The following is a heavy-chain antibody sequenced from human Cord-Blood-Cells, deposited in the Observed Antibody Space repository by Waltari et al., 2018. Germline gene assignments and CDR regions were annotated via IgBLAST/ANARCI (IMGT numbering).Heavy chain of an antibody. CDR3: ARGLPYYYDSSGSRWFDP. J-gene: IGHJ5*02. CDR1: GGSFSGYY. V-gene: IGHV4-34*01. CDR2: INHSGST. Sequence: QVQLQQWGAGLLKPSETLSLTCAVYGGSFSGYYWSWIRQPPGKGLEWIGEINHSGSTNYNPSLKRRVTISVDTSKNQFSLKLSSVTAADTAVYYCARGLPYYYDSSGSRWFDPWGQGTLVTVSS. D-gene: IGHD3-22*01.